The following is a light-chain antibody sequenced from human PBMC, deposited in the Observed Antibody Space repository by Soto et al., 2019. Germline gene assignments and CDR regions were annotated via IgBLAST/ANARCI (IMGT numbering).Light chain of an antibody. V-gene: IGKV1-27*01. Sequence: DIQMTQSPSSLSASIGDRVTITCRASQGISNYLAWYQQKPGKVPELLIYGASTLQSGVPSRFSGSGSGTDFPLTISSLQPEDVATYYCQEYISFSFTFGPGTKVDI. CDR1: QGISNY. J-gene: IGKJ3*01. CDR3: QEYISFSFT. CDR2: GAS.